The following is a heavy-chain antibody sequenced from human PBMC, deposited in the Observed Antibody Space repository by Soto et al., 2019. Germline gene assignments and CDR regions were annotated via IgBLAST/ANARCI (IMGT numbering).Heavy chain of an antibody. Sequence: SSETLSLTCAVYGGSFSGYYWSWIRQPPGKGLEWIGEINHSGSTNYNPSLKSRVTISVDTSKNQFSLKLSSVTAADTAVYYCARGGRRATMVRGVRLGYYGMDVWGQGTTVTVSS. J-gene: IGHJ6*02. CDR2: INHSGST. V-gene: IGHV4-34*01. CDR3: ARGGRRATMVRGVRLGYYGMDV. CDR1: GGSFSGYY. D-gene: IGHD3-10*01.